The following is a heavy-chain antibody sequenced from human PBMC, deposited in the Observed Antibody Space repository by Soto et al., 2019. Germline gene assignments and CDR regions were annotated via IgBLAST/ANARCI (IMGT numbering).Heavy chain of an antibody. CDR1: GFTFSSYA. J-gene: IGHJ6*03. CDR3: AKDTSSSPYYMDL. D-gene: IGHD2-2*01. Sequence: PGGSLRLSCTASGFTFSSYAMNWVRQAPGKGLEWVSVIGGAGVIRSYADSVRGRFIISRDNSQNTLHLQMNSLRPEDTAVYYWAKDTSSSPYYMDLWGKGTTVTVS. CDR2: IGGAGVIR. V-gene: IGHV3-23*01.